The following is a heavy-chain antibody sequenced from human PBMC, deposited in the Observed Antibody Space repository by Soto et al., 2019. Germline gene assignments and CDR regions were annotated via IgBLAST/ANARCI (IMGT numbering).Heavy chain of an antibody. Sequence: EVQLVESGGGLVKPGESLRLSCAASGFTFSTAWMSWVRQAPGKGLEWVGRIKSKGDGGATDYGAPVKGRFTISRDDSKNTLYLQMNSLKIEDTAVYYCTTAMVVYGMDVWGQGTTVTVSS. D-gene: IGHD2-8*01. V-gene: IGHV3-15*05. J-gene: IGHJ6*02. CDR2: IKSKGDGGAT. CDR1: GFTFSTAW. CDR3: TTAMVVYGMDV.